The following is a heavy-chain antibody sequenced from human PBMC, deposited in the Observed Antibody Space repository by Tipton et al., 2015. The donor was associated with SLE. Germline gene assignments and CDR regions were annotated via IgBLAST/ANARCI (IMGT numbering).Heavy chain of an antibody. J-gene: IGHJ6*02. CDR2: IYYSGST. CDR1: GGSISSIKW. D-gene: IGHD3-3*01. Sequence: SLRLSCAVSGGSISSIKWWSWVRQPPGKGLEWIGEIYYSGSTYYNPSLKSRVTISVDTSKNQFSLKLSSVTAADTAVYYCARDEWYGSYYYGMDVWGQGTTVTVSS. CDR3: ARDEWYGSYYYGMDV. V-gene: IGHV4-4*02.